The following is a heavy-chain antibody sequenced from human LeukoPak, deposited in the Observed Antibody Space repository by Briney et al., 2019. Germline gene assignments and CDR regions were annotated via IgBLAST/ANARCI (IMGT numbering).Heavy chain of an antibody. CDR3: ARDLRSGSYYNGGFFDY. CDR1: GYTFTSYG. CDR2: ISAYNGNT. D-gene: IGHD3-10*01. J-gene: IGHJ4*02. Sequence: GASVKVSCKASGYTFTSYGISWVRQAPGQGLEWMGWISAYNGNTNYAQKLQGRVTITTDESTSTAYMELSSLRSEDTAVYYCARDLRSGSYYNGGFFDYWGQGTLVTVSS. V-gene: IGHV1-18*01.